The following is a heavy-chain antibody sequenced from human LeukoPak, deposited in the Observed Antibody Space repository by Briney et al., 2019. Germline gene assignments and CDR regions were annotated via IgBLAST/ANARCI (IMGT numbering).Heavy chain of an antibody. Sequence: GESLKTSCKGSGFSFTSYWIGWVRQMPGKGLEWMGIIHPRDSDTRYSPSFQGQVTISADKSISAAYLQWSSLKASDTAMYYCARLYYGGKGSFDYWGQGTLVTVSS. CDR1: GFSFTSYW. J-gene: IGHJ4*02. V-gene: IGHV5-51*01. D-gene: IGHD4-23*01. CDR2: IHPRDSDT. CDR3: ARLYYGGKGSFDY.